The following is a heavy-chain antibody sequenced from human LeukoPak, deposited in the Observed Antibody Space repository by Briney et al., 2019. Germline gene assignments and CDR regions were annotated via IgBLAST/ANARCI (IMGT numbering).Heavy chain of an antibody. Sequence: ASVKVSCKASGYTFTSYGISWVRQAPGKGLEWVSAISGSGGNTYYADSVKGRFTISRDNSKNTLYLQMNSLRVDDTAVYYCAKSSGIAAAGNNWFDPWGQGTLVTVSS. D-gene: IGHD6-13*01. CDR3: AKSSGIAAAGNNWFDP. V-gene: IGHV3-23*01. CDR1: GYTFTSYG. J-gene: IGHJ5*02. CDR2: ISGSGGNT.